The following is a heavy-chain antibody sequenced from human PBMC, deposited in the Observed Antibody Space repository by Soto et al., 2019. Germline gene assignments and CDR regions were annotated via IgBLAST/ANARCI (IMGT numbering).Heavy chain of an antibody. V-gene: IGHV3-23*01. CDR1: GFTFTSYA. CDR2: ISGSGGRT. J-gene: IGHJ4*02. D-gene: IGHD3-22*01. CDR3: AKVRRGLQYVDY. Sequence: EVQVLESGGGLVQPGGSLRLSCAASGFTFTSYAMSWVRHAPGKGLEWVSRISGSGGRTYYADSVKGRFTISRDNSKNTLYLQMSSLRAEDTAVYYCAKVRRGLQYVDYWGQGTLVTVSS.